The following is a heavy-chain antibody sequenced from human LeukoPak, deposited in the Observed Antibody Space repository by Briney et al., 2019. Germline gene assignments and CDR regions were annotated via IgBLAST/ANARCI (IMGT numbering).Heavy chain of an antibody. CDR3: ARERGYCSSTSCYNLFDY. D-gene: IGHD2-2*02. CDR1: GFTFSSYA. V-gene: IGHV3-23*01. CDR2: ISGSGGST. Sequence: GGSLRLSCAASGFTFSSYAMSWVRQAPGKGLEWVSAISGSGGSTYYADSVKGRFTISRDNSKNTLYLQMNSLRAEDTAVYYCARERGYCSSTSCYNLFDYWGQGTLVTVSS. J-gene: IGHJ4*02.